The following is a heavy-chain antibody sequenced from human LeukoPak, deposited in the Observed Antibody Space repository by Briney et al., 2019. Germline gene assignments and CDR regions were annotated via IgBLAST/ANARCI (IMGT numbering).Heavy chain of an antibody. CDR3: ARGLVSFDY. Sequence: GGSLRLSCAASGFTFSSYAMSWVRQAPGKGLEWVLAVSGSGGSTYYADSVKGRFTISRDNSKNTLYLQMNSLRAEDTAVYYCARGLVSFDYWGQGTLVTVSS. D-gene: IGHD6-19*01. V-gene: IGHV3-23*01. CDR2: VSGSGGST. CDR1: GFTFSSYA. J-gene: IGHJ4*02.